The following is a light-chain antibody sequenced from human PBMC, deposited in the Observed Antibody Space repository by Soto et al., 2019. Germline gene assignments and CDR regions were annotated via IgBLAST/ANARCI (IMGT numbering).Light chain of an antibody. CDR3: SSYAGSNNFVV. CDR2: EVS. J-gene: IGLJ2*01. V-gene: IGLV2-8*01. Sequence: QSALTQPPSASGSPGQSVTISCTGTSSDVALYNYVSWYQQYPGKAPKLMFYEVSKRPSGVPDRFTASKSGNTASLTVSGLQAADEADYYCSSYAGSNNFVVFGGGTKVTVL. CDR1: SSDVALYNY.